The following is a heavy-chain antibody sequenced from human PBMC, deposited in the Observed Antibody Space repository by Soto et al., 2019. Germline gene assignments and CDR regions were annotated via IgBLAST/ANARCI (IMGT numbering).Heavy chain of an antibody. J-gene: IGHJ6*02. D-gene: IGHD5-12*01. CDR2: ISGGSSRI. CDR3: ARVIYGGWSTIKDYYYYAMDV. V-gene: IGHV3-48*02. Sequence: LRLSCAASGFSFSTYDMNWVRQAPGKGLEWVSYISGGSSRIFYADSVKGRFTISRDNAKNSLYLQMNSLRDEDTGVYYCARVIYGGWSTIKDYYYYAMDVWGQGTTVTVSS. CDR1: GFSFSTYD.